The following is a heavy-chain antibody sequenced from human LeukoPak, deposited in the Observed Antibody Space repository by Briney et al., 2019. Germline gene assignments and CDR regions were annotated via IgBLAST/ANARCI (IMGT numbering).Heavy chain of an antibody. CDR3: ARDRCQDRDISCSGGSLDS. CDR2: ISWNSGSI. CDR1: GFTFDDYA. V-gene: IGHV3-9*01. D-gene: IGHD2-15*01. J-gene: IGHJ4*02. Sequence: PGRSLRLSCAASGFTFDDYAMHWVRQAPGKGLEWVSGISWNSGSIGYADSVKGRFTISRDNAKNSLYLQMNSLRFEDTAVYYCARDRCQDRDISCSGGSLDSWGQGTLVIVSS.